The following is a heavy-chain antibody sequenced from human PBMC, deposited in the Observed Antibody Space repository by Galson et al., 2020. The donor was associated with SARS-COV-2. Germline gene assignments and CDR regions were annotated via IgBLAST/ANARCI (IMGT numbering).Heavy chain of an antibody. D-gene: IGHD3-22*01. CDR1: GYTFAGYY. CDR2: INPNTGRP. V-gene: IGHV1-2*02. Sequence: ASVKVSCRASGYTFAGYYFHWVRPAPGQGLEWMGWINPNTGRPTYAQKFQGRVTMTRDTSIRTAYMELSRLRSDDTAVYYCAREGDYFDTSGYFGYWGQGTLVTVSS. J-gene: IGHJ4*02. CDR3: AREGDYFDTSGYFGY.